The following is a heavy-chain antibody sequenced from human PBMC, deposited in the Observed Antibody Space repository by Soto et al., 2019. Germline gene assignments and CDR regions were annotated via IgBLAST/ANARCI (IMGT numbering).Heavy chain of an antibody. CDR2: IYYSGST. CDR3: ARAYGGFDNGLDV. D-gene: IGHD5-12*01. CDR1: GDSIRSYY. V-gene: IGHV4-59*01. J-gene: IGHJ6*02. Sequence: SETLSLTCTVSGDSIRSYYWTWIRQPPGKGLELIGYIYYSGSTRYNPSLKSRVTISVDMSKNQFSLKLSSVIAADTAVYYCARAYGGFDNGLDVWGHGTAVTVSS.